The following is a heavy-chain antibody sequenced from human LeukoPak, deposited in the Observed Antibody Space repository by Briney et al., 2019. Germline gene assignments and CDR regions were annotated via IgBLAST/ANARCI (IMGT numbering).Heavy chain of an antibody. CDR3: ARDRGYYGSGTLDAFDI. J-gene: IGHJ3*02. Sequence: SETLSLTCTVSGGSISSGDYYWSWIRQPPGKGLEWIGYIYYSGSTYYNPSLKSRVTISVDTSKNQFSLKLSSVTAADTAVYYCARDRGYYGSGTLDAFDIWGQGTMVTVSS. CDR2: IYYSGST. D-gene: IGHD3-10*01. CDR1: GGSISSGDYY. V-gene: IGHV4-30-4*01.